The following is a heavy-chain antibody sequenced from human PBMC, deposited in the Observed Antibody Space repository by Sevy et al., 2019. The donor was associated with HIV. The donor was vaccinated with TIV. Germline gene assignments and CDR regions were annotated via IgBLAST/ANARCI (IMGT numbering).Heavy chain of an antibody. CDR2: IKQDGSEK. D-gene: IGHD5-12*01. J-gene: IGHJ4*02. CDR1: GFTFSSYW. Sequence: GGSLRLSCAASGFTFSSYWMSWVRQAPGKGLEWVANIKQDGSEKYYVDSVKGRFTISRDNAKNSLYLQMNSLRTEDTAVYYCARSEWLRLDYFDYWGQGTLVTVSS. V-gene: IGHV3-7*03. CDR3: ARSEWLRLDYFDY.